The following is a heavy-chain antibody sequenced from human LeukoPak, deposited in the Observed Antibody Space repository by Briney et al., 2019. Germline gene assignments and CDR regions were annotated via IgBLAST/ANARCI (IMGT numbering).Heavy chain of an antibody. CDR1: GYTFTNYY. Sequence: ASVKVSCKTSGYTFTNYYMHWVRQAPGQGLEWMGIINPSGGSTSYAQRFQGRVTMTRDTSTSTVYMELSSLRSEDTAVYYCGSGGVASIDYWGQGTLVTVSS. CDR2: INPSGGST. D-gene: IGHD3-3*01. J-gene: IGHJ4*02. V-gene: IGHV1-46*01. CDR3: GSGGVASIDY.